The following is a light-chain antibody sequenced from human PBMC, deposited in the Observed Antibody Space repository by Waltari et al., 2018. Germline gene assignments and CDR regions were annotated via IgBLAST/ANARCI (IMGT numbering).Light chain of an antibody. V-gene: IGLV2-14*01. Sequence: SALTQPASVSGSPGQSITISCTGTSSDVGGYDYVSWYQRHPGKVPRLLIYEVSTRPSGVSNRFTGSKSGNTASLTISGLQPEDEADYYCTSYTSATTVLFGGGTKVTV. J-gene: IGLJ3*02. CDR3: TSYTSATTVL. CDR1: SSDVGGYDY. CDR2: EVS.